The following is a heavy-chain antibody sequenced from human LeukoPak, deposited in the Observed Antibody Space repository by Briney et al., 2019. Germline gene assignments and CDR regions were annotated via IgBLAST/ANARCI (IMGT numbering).Heavy chain of an antibody. J-gene: IGHJ4*02. D-gene: IGHD3-22*01. CDR3: ARDLDSSGYHAYDY. Sequence: SETLSLTCAVSGGSISSSNWWSWVRQPPGKGLEWIGEIYHSGSTNYNPSLKSRVTISVDKSKNQFSLKLSSVTAADTAVYYCARDLDSSGYHAYDYWGQGTLVTVSS. V-gene: IGHV4-4*02. CDR1: GGSISSSNW. CDR2: IYHSGST.